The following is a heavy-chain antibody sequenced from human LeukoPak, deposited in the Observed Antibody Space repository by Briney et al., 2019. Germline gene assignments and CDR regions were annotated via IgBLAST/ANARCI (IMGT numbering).Heavy chain of an antibody. Sequence: SETLSLTCAVYGGSFSSYYWSWIRQPPGKGLEWIGEINHSGSTNYNPSLKSRVTISVDTSKNQFSLKLSSVTAADTAVYYCARLHEKDLTVTSDYWGQGTLVTVSS. D-gene: IGHD4-17*01. J-gene: IGHJ4*02. CDR1: GGSFSSYY. CDR2: INHSGST. CDR3: ARLHEKDLTVTSDY. V-gene: IGHV4-34*01.